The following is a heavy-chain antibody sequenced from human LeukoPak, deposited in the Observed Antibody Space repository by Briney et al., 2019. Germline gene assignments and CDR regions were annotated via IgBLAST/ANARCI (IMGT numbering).Heavy chain of an antibody. V-gene: IGHV4-4*07. CDR3: VRVVVAATVHYSDY. D-gene: IGHD2-15*01. Sequence: SETQSLSCTVSGGSISSYYWSWIRQPAGKGLGWIGRIYTSGSTNYNPSLKSRVTMSVNTSKNQFSLKLSSVTAADTAVYYCVRVVVAATVHYSDYWGQGTLVTVSS. CDR1: GGSISSYY. J-gene: IGHJ4*02. CDR2: IYTSGST.